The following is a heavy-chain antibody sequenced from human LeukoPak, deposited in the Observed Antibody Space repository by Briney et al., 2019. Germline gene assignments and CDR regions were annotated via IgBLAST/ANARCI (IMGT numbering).Heavy chain of an antibody. CDR3: ARRKVGADYIDY. Sequence: SETLSLTCSVSGGSFGISPYCWDWIRQPPGKGLEWIGGMCYDGKTYYTASLESRVTVSVDMSENQFSLNLHSVTAADTDVYFCARRKVGADYIDYWGQGALVTVSS. CDR1: GGSFGISPYC. J-gene: IGHJ4*02. CDR2: MCYDGKT. V-gene: IGHV4-39*01.